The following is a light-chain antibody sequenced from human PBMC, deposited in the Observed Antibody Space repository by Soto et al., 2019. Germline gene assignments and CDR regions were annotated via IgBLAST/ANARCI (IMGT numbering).Light chain of an antibody. CDR3: QKYNSAPPGLS. V-gene: IGKV1-27*01. CDR2: AAS. CDR1: RDISNY. Sequence: DIQMTQSPSSLSASVGDRVTITCRASRDISNYLAWYQQKPGKVPNVLIYAASTLQSGVPSRFSGSGSGTFFTLTISSLQPEDVATYYCQKYNSAPPGLSFGGGTKVEIK. J-gene: IGKJ4*01.